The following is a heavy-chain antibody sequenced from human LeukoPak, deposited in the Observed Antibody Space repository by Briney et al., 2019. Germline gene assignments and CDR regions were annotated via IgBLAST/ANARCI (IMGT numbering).Heavy chain of an antibody. CDR2: INQDGSEK. Sequence: PGGSLRLSCAVPGFTVSTYWMDWVRQAPGKGLDWVASINQDGSEKYYVDSVKGRFTVSRDNAKNSLYLQMNSLRADDTAVYYCARPPSIAAPSDYWGQGTLVTVSS. D-gene: IGHD6-6*01. V-gene: IGHV3-7*05. CDR1: GFTVSTYW. CDR3: ARPPSIAAPSDY. J-gene: IGHJ4*02.